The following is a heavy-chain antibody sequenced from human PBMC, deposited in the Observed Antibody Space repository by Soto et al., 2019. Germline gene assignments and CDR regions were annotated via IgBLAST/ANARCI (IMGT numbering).Heavy chain of an antibody. Sequence: PGGSLRLSCAASGFTFSSFAMHWARQAPGKGLEWVAFISYDGRKNSYADSVKGRFTVSRDNSKNTVYLQMNSLRAEDTAVYYCARGCSSSDCYTNYYYYYGMDVWGHVNTVTASS. J-gene: IGHJ6*02. CDR1: GFTFSSFA. V-gene: IGHV3-30*04. D-gene: IGHD2-2*02. CDR2: ISYDGRKN. CDR3: ARGCSSSDCYTNYYYYYGMDV.